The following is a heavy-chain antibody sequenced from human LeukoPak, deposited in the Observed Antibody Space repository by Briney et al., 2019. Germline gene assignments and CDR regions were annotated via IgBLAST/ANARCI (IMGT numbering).Heavy chain of an antibody. Sequence: SVKVSCKASGGTFSSSAINWVRQAPGQGLEWMGRIIPVYGAPKFAQKFQRRVTITTDEFTRTAYMELSSLRSEDTAVYYCASKYGDYAPYHFDNWGQGTLVTVSS. CDR1: GGTFSSSA. D-gene: IGHD4-17*01. V-gene: IGHV1-69*05. CDR3: ASKYGDYAPYHFDN. J-gene: IGHJ4*02. CDR2: IIPVYGAP.